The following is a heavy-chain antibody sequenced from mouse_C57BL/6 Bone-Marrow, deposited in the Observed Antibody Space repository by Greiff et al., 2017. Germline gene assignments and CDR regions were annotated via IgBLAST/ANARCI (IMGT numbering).Heavy chain of an antibody. J-gene: IGHJ2*01. Sequence: SGPELVKPGASVKIPCKASGYTFTDYNMDWVKQSHGKSLEWIGDINPNNGGTIYNQKFKGKATLTVDKSSSTAYMELRSLTSEDTAIYYCARGEDYDYDGGGYYFDYWGQGTTLTVSS. CDR1: GYTFTDYN. V-gene: IGHV1-18*01. D-gene: IGHD2-4*01. CDR2: INPNNGGT. CDR3: ARGEDYDYDGGGYYFDY.